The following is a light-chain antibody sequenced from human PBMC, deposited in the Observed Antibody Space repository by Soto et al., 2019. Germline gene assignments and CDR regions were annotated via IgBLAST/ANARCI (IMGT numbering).Light chain of an antibody. V-gene: IGKV3-11*01. Sequence: PGARATLSFRASENVADYVSWYQQKPGQTPRLLIYDASNRATGVPSRFSGSGSGTDHTLTISSLEPEDTAAYYCQQCSNWPITFGQGTRLEI. CDR3: QQCSNWPIT. J-gene: IGKJ5*01. CDR2: DAS. CDR1: ENVADY.